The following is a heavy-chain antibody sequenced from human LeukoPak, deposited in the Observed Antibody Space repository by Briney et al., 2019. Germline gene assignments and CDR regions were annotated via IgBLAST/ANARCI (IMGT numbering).Heavy chain of an antibody. CDR3: ARDGDYIMPPFDY. CDR2: IKQDGSET. J-gene: IGHJ4*02. D-gene: IGHD4-17*01. Sequence: GGSLRLSCAASGFTFTRYWMSWVRQAPGRCLEWVANIKQDGSETHYVDSVKGRFTISRDNARNLVYLQMNSLRDDDTAVYYCARDGDYIMPPFDYWGQGILVTVSS. CDR1: GFTFTRYW. V-gene: IGHV3-7*01.